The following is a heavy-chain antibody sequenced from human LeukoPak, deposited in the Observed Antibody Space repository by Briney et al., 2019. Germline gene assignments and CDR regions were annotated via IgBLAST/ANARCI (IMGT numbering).Heavy chain of an antibody. CDR3: ARALYYYDSSGYYYVGRNWFDP. CDR2: IYYSGST. CDR1: GGSISSGDYY. D-gene: IGHD3-22*01. J-gene: IGHJ5*02. V-gene: IGHV4-30-4*08. Sequence: PSETLSLTCTVSGGSISSGDYYWSWIRQPPGKGLEWIGYIYYSGSTYYNPSLKSRVTISVDTSKNQSSLKLSSVTAADTAVYYCARALYYYDSSGYYYVGRNWFDPWGQGTLVTVSS.